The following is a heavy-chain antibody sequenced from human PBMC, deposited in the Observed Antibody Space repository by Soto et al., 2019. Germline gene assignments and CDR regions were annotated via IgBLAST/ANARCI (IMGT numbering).Heavy chain of an antibody. CDR2: ISPYTGKT. CDR1: GYIFLTYG. V-gene: IGHV1-18*04. CDR3: VRDLDGSGSYFTDY. Sequence: ASVKVSCKASGYIFLTYGHSWVRQAPGQGLEWMGWISPYTGKTNYAQKFQGRLTMTTDTSTSTVYMELRSLRSDDTAVYYCVRDLDGSGSYFTDYWGRGTLVTVYS. D-gene: IGHD3-10*01. J-gene: IGHJ4*02.